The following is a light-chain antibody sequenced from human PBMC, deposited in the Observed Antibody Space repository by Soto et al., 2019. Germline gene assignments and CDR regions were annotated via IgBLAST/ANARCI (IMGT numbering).Light chain of an antibody. Sequence: EIVLTQSPATLSESPGERVTLSCRARQSLSGKLAWYQHKPGQAPRLLIYNSYTRATGVPARFSGGGSGTDCSLTISSLQSEDSALYFCHQYNNWRPLTFGAGTKVEIK. CDR2: NSY. V-gene: IGKV3-15*01. CDR1: QSLSGK. CDR3: HQYNNWRPLT. J-gene: IGKJ4*01.